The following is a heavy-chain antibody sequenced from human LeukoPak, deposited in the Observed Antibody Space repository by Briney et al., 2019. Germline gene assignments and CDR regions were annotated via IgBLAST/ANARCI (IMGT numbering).Heavy chain of an antibody. J-gene: IGHJ4*02. Sequence: PGGSLRLSCAASGFTFSTYAMSWVRQAPGKGLEWVSTIRGDDYTYYADSVKGRFTISRDNPKNTLSLRMDSLRTEDTALYYCAKGRLDPNLVLHYWGQGTLVTVSS. CDR1: GFTFSTYA. CDR2: IRGDDYT. D-gene: IGHD4/OR15-4a*01. CDR3: AKGRLDPNLVLHY. V-gene: IGHV3-23*01.